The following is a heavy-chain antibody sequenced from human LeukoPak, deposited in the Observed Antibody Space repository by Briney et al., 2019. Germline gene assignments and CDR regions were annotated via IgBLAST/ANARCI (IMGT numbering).Heavy chain of an antibody. CDR2: TYTSGGT. CDR1: GGSISSGSYY. CDR3: ARDSSLSGWFDP. V-gene: IGHV4-61*02. D-gene: IGHD3-10*01. Sequence: SETLSLSYTVSGGSISSGSYYWSWIRQPAGKGLEWVGRTYTSGGTIYNPSLESRVTISLDTSKNQFSLKLSSVTAADTAVYYCARDSSLSGWFDPWGQGTLVPVSS. J-gene: IGHJ5*02.